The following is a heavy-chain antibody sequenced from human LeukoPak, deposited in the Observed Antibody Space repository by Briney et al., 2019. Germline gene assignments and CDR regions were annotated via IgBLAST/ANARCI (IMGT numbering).Heavy chain of an antibody. D-gene: IGHD6-19*01. V-gene: IGHV3-30*02. CDR1: GFTFSSYG. Sequence: GGSLRLSCAASGFTFSSYGMHWVRQAPGKGLEWVAFIRYDGSNKYYADSVKGRFTISRDNAKNSLYLQMNSLRAEDTAVYYCARDRAAVAGTTDYWGQGTLVTVSS. CDR3: ARDRAAVAGTTDY. CDR2: IRYDGSNK. J-gene: IGHJ4*02.